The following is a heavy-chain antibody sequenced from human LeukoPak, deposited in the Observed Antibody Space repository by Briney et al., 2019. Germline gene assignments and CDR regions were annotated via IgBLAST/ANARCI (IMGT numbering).Heavy chain of an antibody. CDR1: GYTFTSYD. Sequence: ASVKVSCKASGYTFTSYDINWVRQAPGQGLEWMGWISAYNGNTNYAQKLQGRVTMTTDTSTSTAYMELRSLRSDDTAVYYCARVLYSSSWYYFDYWGQGTLVTVSS. D-gene: IGHD6-13*01. V-gene: IGHV1-18*01. J-gene: IGHJ4*02. CDR2: ISAYNGNT. CDR3: ARVLYSSSWYYFDY.